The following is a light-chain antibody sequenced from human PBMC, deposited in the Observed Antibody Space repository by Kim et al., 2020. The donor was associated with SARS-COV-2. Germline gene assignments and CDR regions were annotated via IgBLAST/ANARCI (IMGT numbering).Light chain of an antibody. V-gene: IGLV1-44*01. CDR3: AVWDDSLNGRV. J-gene: IGLJ3*02. CDR2: SND. CDR1: NSHIGSNP. Sequence: GRRGTISCSGINSHIGSNPISWYQQAPGAAPKLLIYSNDQRPSGVPARFSGSKSGASASLAISGLQSEDEADYYCAVWDDSLNGRVFGGGTQLTVL.